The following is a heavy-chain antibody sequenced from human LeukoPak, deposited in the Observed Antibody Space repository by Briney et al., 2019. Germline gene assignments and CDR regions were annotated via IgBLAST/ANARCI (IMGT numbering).Heavy chain of an antibody. Sequence: GGSLRLSCAASKFSFSSYWMHWVRQAPGKGLVWVSRINSDGSRTNYADSVKGRFTISRDNAKNTLYLQMSSLRAEDTAVYYCAKARLHYYDSSGYYYVYPFDYWGQGTLVTVSS. D-gene: IGHD3-22*01. CDR1: KFSFSSYW. CDR2: INSDGSRT. V-gene: IGHV3-74*01. CDR3: AKARLHYYDSSGYYYVYPFDY. J-gene: IGHJ4*02.